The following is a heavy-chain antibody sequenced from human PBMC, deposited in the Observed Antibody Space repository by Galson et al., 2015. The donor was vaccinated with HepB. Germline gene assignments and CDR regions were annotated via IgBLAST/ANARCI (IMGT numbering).Heavy chain of an antibody. J-gene: IGHJ5*02. CDR2: ISSSSSYM. CDR1: GFTFSSYS. CDR3: ARDSSSWYYRWFDP. Sequence: SLRLSCAASGFTFSSYSMNWVRQAPGEGLEWVSSISSSSSYMYYADSVKGRFTISRDNAKNSLYLQMNSLRAEDTAVYYCARDSSSWYYRWFDPWGQGTLVTVSS. V-gene: IGHV3-21*01. D-gene: IGHD6-13*01.